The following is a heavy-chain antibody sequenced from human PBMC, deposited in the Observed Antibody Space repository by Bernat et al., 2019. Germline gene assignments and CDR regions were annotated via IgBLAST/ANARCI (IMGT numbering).Heavy chain of an antibody. CDR2: ISSSSTYI. D-gene: IGHD6-19*01. CDR3: ARDANRLGRFAY. J-gene: IGHJ4*02. Sequence: EVQLVESGGGLVKPGGSLRLSCAASGFTFCSYSMNCVRQPPGKGLEWVSSISSSSTYIYYADSVKGRFTISRDNAENSLSLQVNSLRAEDTAVYYCARDANRLGRFAYWGQGTLVTVSS. V-gene: IGHV3-21*02. CDR1: GFTFCSYS.